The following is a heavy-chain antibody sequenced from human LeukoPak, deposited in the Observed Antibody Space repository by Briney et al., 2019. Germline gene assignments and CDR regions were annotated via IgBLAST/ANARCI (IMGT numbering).Heavy chain of an antibody. Sequence: SETLSLTCAVYGGSFSGYYWSWIRQPPGKGLEWIGEINHSGSTNYNPSLKSRVTISVDTSKNQFSLKLSSVTAADTAVYYCARPRLLYGSGPTLVWGPGTLVTVSS. CDR1: GGSFSGYY. J-gene: IGHJ4*02. V-gene: IGHV4-34*01. CDR3: ARPRLLYGSGPTLV. CDR2: INHSGST. D-gene: IGHD3-10*01.